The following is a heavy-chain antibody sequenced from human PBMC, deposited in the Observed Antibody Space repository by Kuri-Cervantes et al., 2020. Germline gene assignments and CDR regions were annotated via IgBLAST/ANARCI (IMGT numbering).Heavy chain of an antibody. V-gene: IGHV4-38-2*01. CDR1: GFTFSDYY. D-gene: IGHD2-2*01. Sequence: ESLKISCAASGFTFSDYYMSWIRQPPGKGLEWIGSIYYSGSTYYNPSLKSRVTISVDTSKNQFSLKLSSVTAADTAVYYCARNLRGSVCTYCSSTSCPFCWYFDLWGRGTLVTVSS. CDR3: ARNLRGSVCTYCSSTSCPFCWYFDL. J-gene: IGHJ2*01. CDR2: IYYSGST.